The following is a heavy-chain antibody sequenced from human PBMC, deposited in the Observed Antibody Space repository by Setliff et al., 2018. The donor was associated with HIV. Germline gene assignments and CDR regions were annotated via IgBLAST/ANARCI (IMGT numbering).Heavy chain of an antibody. Sequence: PSETLSLTCAVSGGSISSNKWWSWVRQPPGKGLEWIGEIYHSGSTKYNPSLKSRVTISVDKSKNQFSLNLTSVTAADTAVYYCARGGAFWSGYYGFDYWVQGTLVTVSS. V-gene: IGHV4-4*02. D-gene: IGHD3-3*01. J-gene: IGHJ4*02. CDR2: IYHSGST. CDR1: GGSISSNKW. CDR3: ARGGAFWSGYYGFDY.